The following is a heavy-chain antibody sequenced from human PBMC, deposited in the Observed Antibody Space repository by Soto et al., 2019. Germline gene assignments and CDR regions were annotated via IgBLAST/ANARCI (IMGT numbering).Heavy chain of an antibody. J-gene: IGHJ4*02. Sequence: GGSLRLSGAVSGFSFSSAWMTWIRQAPGKGLERVAIMNEDGSERYYVDSVKGRFTISRDNAKNALFLQMNSLRVEDTAVYFCARDRAYSRFDYWGQGSLVTSPQ. D-gene: IGHD4-4*01. V-gene: IGHV3-7*03. CDR2: MNEDGSER. CDR3: ARDRAYSRFDY. CDR1: GFSFSSAW.